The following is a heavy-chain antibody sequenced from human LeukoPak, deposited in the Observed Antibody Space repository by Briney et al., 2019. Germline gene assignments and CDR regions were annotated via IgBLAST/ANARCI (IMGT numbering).Heavy chain of an antibody. D-gene: IGHD1-26*01. Sequence: PSETLSLTCTVSGGSIGSYYWSWIRQPPGKALEWIGYISYSGSTNYNPSLKSRVTISVDTSKNQFSLKLSSVTAADTAVYYCARGEWELGYYMDVWGKGTTVTISS. V-gene: IGHV4-59*01. CDR3: ARGEWELGYYMDV. CDR2: ISYSGST. CDR1: GGSIGSYY. J-gene: IGHJ6*03.